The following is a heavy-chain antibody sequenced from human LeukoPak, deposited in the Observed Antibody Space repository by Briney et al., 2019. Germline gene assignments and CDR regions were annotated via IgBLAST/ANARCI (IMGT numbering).Heavy chain of an antibody. V-gene: IGHV1-8*03. D-gene: IGHD1-14*01. CDR2: MNPNSGNT. J-gene: IGHJ3*02. CDR1: GYTLTSYD. CDR3: ATPQEGDAFDI. Sequence: ASVTVSCKASGYTLTSYDINWVRQATGQGLEWMGWMNPNSGNTGYAQKFQGRITITRNTSISTAYMELSSLRSEDTAVYYCATPQEGDAFDIWGQGTMVTVSS.